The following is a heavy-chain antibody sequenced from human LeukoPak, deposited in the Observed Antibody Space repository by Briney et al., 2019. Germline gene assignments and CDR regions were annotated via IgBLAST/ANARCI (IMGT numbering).Heavy chain of an antibody. D-gene: IGHD4-23*01. CDR1: GFTFSSYG. CDR2: ISYDGSNK. V-gene: IGHV3-30*03. J-gene: IGHJ6*03. Sequence: GGSLRLSCAASGFTFSSYGMHWVRQAPCKGLEWVAVISYDGSNKYYADSVKGRFTISRDNSKNTLYLQMNSLGAEDTAVYYCAAVAGYYYYMDVWGKGTTVTISS. CDR3: AAVAGYYYYMDV.